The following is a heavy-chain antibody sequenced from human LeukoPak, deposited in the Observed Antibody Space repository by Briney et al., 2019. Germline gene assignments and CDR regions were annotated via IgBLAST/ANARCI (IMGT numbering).Heavy chain of an antibody. J-gene: IGHJ4*02. V-gene: IGHV1-69*13. D-gene: IGHD2-15*01. CDR1: GGTFSSYA. CDR2: IIPIFGTA. CDR3: ARGRWSGPFDY. Sequence: GASVKVSCKASGGTFSSYAISWVRQAPGQGLEWMGGIIPIFGTANYAQKFQGRVTITADESTNTAYMELSSLRSEDTAVYYCARGRWSGPFDYWGQGTLVTVSS.